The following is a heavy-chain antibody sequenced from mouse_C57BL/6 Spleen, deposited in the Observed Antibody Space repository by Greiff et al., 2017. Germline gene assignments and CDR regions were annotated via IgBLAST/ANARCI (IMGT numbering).Heavy chain of an antibody. CDR1: GYSFTGYY. CDR2: INPSTGGT. J-gene: IGHJ4*01. V-gene: IGHV1-42*01. Sequence: VQLKQSGPELVKPGASVKISCKASGYSFTGYYMNWVKQSPEKSLEWIGEINPSTGGTTYNQKFKAKATLTVDKSSSAAYMQLKSLTSENSAVYYCAGYRYYYGSSYGYAMDYWGQGTSVTVSA. D-gene: IGHD1-1*01. CDR3: AGYRYYYGSSYGYAMDY.